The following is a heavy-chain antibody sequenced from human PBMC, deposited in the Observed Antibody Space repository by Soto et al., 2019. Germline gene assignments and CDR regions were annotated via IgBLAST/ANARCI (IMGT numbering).Heavy chain of an antibody. CDR3: SFFSSYYDSRGPPEA. CDR2: IRRKGYGGTT. Sequence: GGSLRLSCATSGFTFGNYAMSWFRRAPGKGLEWVGFIRRKGYGGTTEYAASVKGRFAISRDDSKSIAYLQMNSLKTEDTAMYYCSFFSSYYDSRGPPEAWGPGTLLTVS. CDR1: GFTFGNYA. D-gene: IGHD3-22*01. J-gene: IGHJ5*01. V-gene: IGHV3-49*03.